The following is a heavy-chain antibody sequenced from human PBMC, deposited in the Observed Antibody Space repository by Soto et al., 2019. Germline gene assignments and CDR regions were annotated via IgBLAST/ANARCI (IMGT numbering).Heavy chain of an antibody. CDR3: AREVIGYYDSSGYSLRAFDI. CDR1: GYSISLGYY. CDR2: IYHSGNT. V-gene: IGHV4-38-2*02. Sequence: SETLSLTCAVSGYSISLGYYWGWIRQPPGKGLEWIGSIYHSGNTYYNPSLKSRVSISLDTSKNHFSLELTSVTAADTAVYYCAREVIGYYDSSGYSLRAFDIWGQGTMVT. J-gene: IGHJ3*02. D-gene: IGHD3-22*01.